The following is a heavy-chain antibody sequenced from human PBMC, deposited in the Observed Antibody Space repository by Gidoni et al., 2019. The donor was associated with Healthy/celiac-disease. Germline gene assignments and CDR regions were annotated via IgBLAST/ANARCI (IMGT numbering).Heavy chain of an antibody. CDR2: IFSNDEK. J-gene: IGHJ5*02. D-gene: IGHD3-22*01. Sequence: QVTLKESGPVLVKPTETLTLTCTVSGFSLSTARMGVSWIRQPPGKALEWLAHIFSNDEKSYSTSLKSRLTISKDTSKSQVVLTMTNMDPVDTATYYCARIPSYDSSGYYYDAWFDPWGQGTLVTVSS. CDR3: ARIPSYDSSGYYYDAWFDP. V-gene: IGHV2-26*01. CDR1: GFSLSTARMG.